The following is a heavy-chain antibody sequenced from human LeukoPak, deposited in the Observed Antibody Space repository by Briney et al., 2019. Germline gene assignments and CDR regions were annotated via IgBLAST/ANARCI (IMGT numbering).Heavy chain of an antibody. CDR2: IYYSGST. D-gene: IGHD2-2*01. Sequence: PSETLSLTCTVSGGSISSSGYYWGWIRQPPGKGLEWIGNIYYSGSTYYNPSLKSRVTISVDTSKNHFSLKLNSVTAADTALYYCARLGYCSSASCGPLDCWGQGTLVTVSS. V-gene: IGHV4-39*02. CDR1: GGSISSSGYY. J-gene: IGHJ4*02. CDR3: ARLGYCSSASCGPLDC.